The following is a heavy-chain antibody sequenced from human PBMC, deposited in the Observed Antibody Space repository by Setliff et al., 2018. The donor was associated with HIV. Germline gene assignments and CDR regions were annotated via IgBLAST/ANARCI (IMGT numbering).Heavy chain of an antibody. D-gene: IGHD6-6*01. J-gene: IGHJ5*02. CDR2: FIPMFGIT. Sequence: AASVKVSCKASGGTLSTSAIGWLRQAPGQGLEWMGGFIPMFGITQYAPKFQGSVTITADESTSTVYMELNSLRSEDTAVYYCARQEASEYSSSFWFDPWGQGTLVTVSS. CDR1: GGTLSTSA. V-gene: IGHV1-69*13. CDR3: ARQEASEYSSSFWFDP.